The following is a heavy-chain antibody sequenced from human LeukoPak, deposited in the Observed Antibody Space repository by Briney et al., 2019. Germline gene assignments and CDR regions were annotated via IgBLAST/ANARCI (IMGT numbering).Heavy chain of an antibody. CDR3: AKLHYDILTGYFPDAFDI. D-gene: IGHD3-9*01. V-gene: IGHV3-23*01. CDR1: GFTFSSYA. Sequence: GGSLRLSCAASGFTFSSYAMSWVRQAPGKGLEWVSAISGSGGSTYYADSVKGRFTISRDNSKNTLYLQSNSLRAEDTAVYYCAKLHYDILTGYFPDAFDIWGQGTMVTVSS. CDR2: ISGSGGST. J-gene: IGHJ3*02.